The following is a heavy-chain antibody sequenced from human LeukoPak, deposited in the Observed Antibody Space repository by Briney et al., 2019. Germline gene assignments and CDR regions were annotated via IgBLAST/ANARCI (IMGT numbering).Heavy chain of an antibody. CDR1: GFTVSSNY. CDR2: IYSGGST. D-gene: IGHD3-9*01. Sequence: GGSLRLSCAASGFTVSSNYMSWVRQAPGKGLEWVSVIYSGGSTYYADSVKGRFTISRDNSKNTLYLQMNSLRADDTAVYYCARFTHDWLYAFDIWGQGTMVTVSS. J-gene: IGHJ3*02. V-gene: IGHV3-66*01. CDR3: ARFTHDWLYAFDI.